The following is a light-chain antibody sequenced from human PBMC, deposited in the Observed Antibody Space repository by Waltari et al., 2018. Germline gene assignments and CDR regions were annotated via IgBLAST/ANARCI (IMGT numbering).Light chain of an antibody. CDR2: DVN. V-gene: IGLV2-11*01. Sequence: QSALTQPRSVSGSPGQSVTLSCPGPSTDVRAYDYVSRYQQHPGKAPKFMIYDVNKRPAGVPDRFSGSKSGNTASLTISGLQAEDEADYYCCSFGGGYPVVFGGGTTLTVL. CDR1: STDVRAYDY. J-gene: IGLJ3*02. CDR3: CSFGGGYPVV.